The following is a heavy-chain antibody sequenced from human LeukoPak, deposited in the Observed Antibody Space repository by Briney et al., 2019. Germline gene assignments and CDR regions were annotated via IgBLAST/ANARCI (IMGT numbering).Heavy chain of an antibody. Sequence: GGSLRLSCAASGFTFSGSAMHWVRQASGKGLEWVGRIRSKANSYATAYAASVKGRFTISRDDSKNTAYLQMNSLKTEDTAVYYCTRHAHCSSTSCFIDYWGQGTPVTVSS. J-gene: IGHJ4*02. CDR3: TRHAHCSSTSCFIDY. CDR1: GFTFSGSA. D-gene: IGHD2-2*01. V-gene: IGHV3-73*01. CDR2: IRSKANSYAT.